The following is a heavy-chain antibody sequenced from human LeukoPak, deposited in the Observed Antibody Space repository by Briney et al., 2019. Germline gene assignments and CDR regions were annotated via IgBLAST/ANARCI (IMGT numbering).Heavy chain of an antibody. D-gene: IGHD3-16*01. V-gene: IGHV3-66*01. CDR2: IYTDGNT. CDR3: TTHSGGY. Sequence: GGSLRLSCAASGFTFSSYSMNWVRQAPGKGLEWVSVIYTDGNTFYADSVKGRFIISRDNSKNMVYLQMNSLRVEDTAVYYCTTHSGGYWGQGTLVTVSS. CDR1: GFTFSSYS. J-gene: IGHJ4*02.